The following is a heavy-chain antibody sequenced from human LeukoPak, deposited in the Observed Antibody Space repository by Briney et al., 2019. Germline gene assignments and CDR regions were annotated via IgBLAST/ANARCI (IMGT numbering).Heavy chain of an antibody. D-gene: IGHD5-24*01. CDR2: ISYDGSNK. CDR1: GFTFSSYA. CDR3: AKCDERGMATIDY. Sequence: PGGSLRLSCAASGFTFSSYAMHWVRQAPGRGLEWVAVISYDGSNKYYADSVKGRFTISRDNSKNTLYLQMNSLRAEDTAVYYCAKCDERGMATIDYWGQGTLVTVSS. V-gene: IGHV3-30*04. J-gene: IGHJ4*02.